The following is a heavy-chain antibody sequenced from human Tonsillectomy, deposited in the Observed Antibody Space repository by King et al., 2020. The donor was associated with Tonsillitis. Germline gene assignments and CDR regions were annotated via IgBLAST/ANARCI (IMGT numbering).Heavy chain of an antibody. V-gene: IGHV4-39*07. Sequence: QLQESGPRLVKPSETLSLTCTVSGASVGSSSYYWGWIRQPPGKGLEWIATIYYTGETYYTPSLKSRVTISADTSKNQFSLRLSSVTAADTAIYYCASPFGGNNRYYFDYWGQGTLVTVSS. J-gene: IGHJ4*02. CDR2: IYYTGET. CDR3: ASPFGGNNRYYFDY. CDR1: GASVGSSSYY. D-gene: IGHD4-23*01.